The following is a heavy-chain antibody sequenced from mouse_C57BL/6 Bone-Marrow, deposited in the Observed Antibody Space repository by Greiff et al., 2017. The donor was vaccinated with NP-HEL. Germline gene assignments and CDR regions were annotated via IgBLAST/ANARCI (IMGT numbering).Heavy chain of an antibody. CDR1: GFTFSSYG. CDR2: ISSGGSYT. Sequence: EVQLVESGGDLVKPGGSLKLSCAASGFTFSSYGMSWVRQTPDKRLEWVATISSGGSYTYYPDSVKGRFTISRDNAKTTLYLQMSSLKSEDTAMYYCARHYYGSSNDYWGRGTTLTVSS. J-gene: IGHJ2*01. CDR3: ARHYYGSSNDY. D-gene: IGHD1-1*01. V-gene: IGHV5-6*01.